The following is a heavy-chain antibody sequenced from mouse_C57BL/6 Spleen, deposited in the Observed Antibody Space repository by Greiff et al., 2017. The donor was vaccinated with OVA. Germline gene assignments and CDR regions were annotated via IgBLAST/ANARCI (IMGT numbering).Heavy chain of an antibody. Sequence: VQLQQSGPELVKPGASVKISCKASGYTFTDYYMNWVKQRTGQGLEWIGEIYPRSGNTYYNEKFKGKATLTADKSSSTAYMELRSLTSEDSAVYFCAREEITTVVAYYFDYWGQGTTLTVSS. CDR1: GYTFTDYY. CDR2: IYPRSGNT. D-gene: IGHD1-1*01. V-gene: IGHV1-83*01. CDR3: AREEITTVVAYYFDY. J-gene: IGHJ2*01.